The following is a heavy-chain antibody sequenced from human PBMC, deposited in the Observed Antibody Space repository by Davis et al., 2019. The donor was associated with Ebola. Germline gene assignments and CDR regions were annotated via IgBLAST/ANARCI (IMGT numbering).Heavy chain of an antibody. CDR2: IKQDGSEK. D-gene: IGHD1-7*01. CDR3: AKDMDGYNWNYEGNAFDI. V-gene: IGHV3-7*03. J-gene: IGHJ3*02. Sequence: GGSLRLSCAASGFTFSSYWMSWLRQAPGKGLEWVANIKQDGSEKYYVDSVKGRFTISRDNAENSLYLQMNSLRAEDTALYYCAKDMDGYNWNYEGNAFDIWGQGTMVTVSS. CDR1: GFTFSSYW.